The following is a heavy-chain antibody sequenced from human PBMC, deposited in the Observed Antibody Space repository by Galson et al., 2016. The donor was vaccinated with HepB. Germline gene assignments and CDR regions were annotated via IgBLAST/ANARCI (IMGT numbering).Heavy chain of an antibody. J-gene: IGHJ6*02. Sequence: SVKVSCKASGGTFSSYAFSWVRQAPGQGLEWMGRIVPIIGMSNYAQKFQGRVTITADKSTSTVNMELSSLRSEDTAVYYCARDAVAVAGTLHFYFYGMDVWGQGTTVTVSS. V-gene: IGHV1-69*04. CDR3: ARDAVAVAGTLHFYFYGMDV. D-gene: IGHD6-19*01. CDR1: GGTFSSYA. CDR2: IVPIIGMS.